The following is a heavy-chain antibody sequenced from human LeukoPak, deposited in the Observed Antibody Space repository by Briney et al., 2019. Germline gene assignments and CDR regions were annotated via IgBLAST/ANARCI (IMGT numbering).Heavy chain of an antibody. J-gene: IGHJ3*02. D-gene: IGHD2-15*01. V-gene: IGHV3-33*01. CDR2: IWYDGSND. Sequence: PGGSLRLSCAASGFTLSQYAMHWVRQAPGKGLEWVAAIWYDGSNDYYADSVKGRFTISRDNSKNTLSLQMNSLRAEDTAVYYCAREADCSGGSCYRGAFDIWGQGTMDTVSS. CDR3: AREADCSGGSCYRGAFDI. CDR1: GFTLSQYA.